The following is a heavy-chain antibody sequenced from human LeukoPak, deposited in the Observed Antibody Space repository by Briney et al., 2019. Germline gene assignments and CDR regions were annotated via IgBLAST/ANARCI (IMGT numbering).Heavy chain of an antibody. Sequence: GSSVKVSCKASGGTFSSYTISWVRQAPGQGLVWMGRIIPILDIANYAQKFQGRVTITADKSTTTAYMDLSSLRSEDTAVYYCARDRGDGYDYWGQGTLVTVSS. CDR1: GGTFSSYT. D-gene: IGHD5-24*01. J-gene: IGHJ4*02. V-gene: IGHV1-69*04. CDR2: IIPILDIA. CDR3: ARDRGDGYDY.